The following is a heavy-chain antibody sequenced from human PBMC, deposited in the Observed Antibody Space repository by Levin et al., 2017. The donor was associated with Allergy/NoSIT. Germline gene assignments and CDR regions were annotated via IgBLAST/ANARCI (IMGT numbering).Heavy chain of an antibody. Sequence: ASVKVSCKASGYTFTSYGISWVRQAPGQGLEWMGWISAYNGNTNYAQKLQGRVTMTTDTSTSTAYMELRSLRSDDTAVYYCARDRDIVVVPAAITSYYYYGMDVWGQGTTVTVSS. J-gene: IGHJ6*02. CDR3: ARDRDIVVVPAAITSYYYYGMDV. V-gene: IGHV1-18*01. D-gene: IGHD2-2*01. CDR1: GYTFTSYG. CDR2: ISAYNGNT.